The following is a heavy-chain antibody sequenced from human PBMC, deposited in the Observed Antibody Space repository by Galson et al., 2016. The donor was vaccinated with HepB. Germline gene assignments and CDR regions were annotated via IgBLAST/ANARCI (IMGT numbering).Heavy chain of an antibody. D-gene: IGHD4-23*01. CDR2: ISTYNGNT. CDR3: ARGRGNSYYGMDV. Sequence: SVKVSCKASGYTFTSYGINWVRQAPGQGLEWMGWISTYNGNTYYSQKFEGRVTITRDTSATTAYMELSSLTSEDTAVYYCARGRGNSYYGMDVWGQGTTVTVSS. V-gene: IGHV1-18*01. J-gene: IGHJ6*02. CDR1: GYTFTSYG.